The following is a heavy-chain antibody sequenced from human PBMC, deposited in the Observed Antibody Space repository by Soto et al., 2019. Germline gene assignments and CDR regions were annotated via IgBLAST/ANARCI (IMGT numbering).Heavy chain of an antibody. J-gene: IGHJ5*02. V-gene: IGHV1-69*06. Sequence: SVKVSCKASGGTFSSYAISWVRQAPGQGLEWMGGIIPIFGTANYAQKFQGRVTITADKSTSTAYTELSSLRSEDTAVYYCARDELGYSGSGSPYNWFDHWGQGTLVTVSS. D-gene: IGHD3-10*01. CDR3: ARDELGYSGSGSPYNWFDH. CDR1: GGTFSSYA. CDR2: IIPIFGTA.